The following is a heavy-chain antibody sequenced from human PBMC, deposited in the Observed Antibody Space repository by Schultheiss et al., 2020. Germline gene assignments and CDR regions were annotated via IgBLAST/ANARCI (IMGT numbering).Heavy chain of an antibody. Sequence: LSLTCTVSGGSISSSSYYWGWIRQPPGKGLEWIGSIYTSGSTNYNPSLKSRVTMSVDTSKNQFSLKLSSVTAADTAVYYCARVGVGAAFDYWGQGTLVTVSS. D-gene: IGHD1-26*01. CDR3: ARVGVGAAFDY. CDR2: IYTSGST. V-gene: IGHV4-39*07. J-gene: IGHJ4*02. CDR1: GGSISSSSYY.